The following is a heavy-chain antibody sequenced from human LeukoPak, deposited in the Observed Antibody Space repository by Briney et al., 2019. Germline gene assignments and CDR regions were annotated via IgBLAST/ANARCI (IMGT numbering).Heavy chain of an antibody. Sequence: PSQTLSLTCTVSGGSISSGSYYWNWIRQPAGKGLEWIGRIYTSGSTNYNPSLKSRVTISVDTSKNQFSLKLSSVTAADTAVYYCARDFWSGYYAWFDPWGQGTLVAVSS. CDR1: GGSISSGSYY. J-gene: IGHJ5*02. V-gene: IGHV4-61*02. D-gene: IGHD3-3*01. CDR2: IYTSGST. CDR3: ARDFWSGYYAWFDP.